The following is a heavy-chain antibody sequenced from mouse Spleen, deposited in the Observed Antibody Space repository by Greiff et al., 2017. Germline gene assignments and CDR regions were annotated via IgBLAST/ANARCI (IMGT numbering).Heavy chain of an antibody. CDR3: AREGPNWDVAY. D-gene: IGHD4-1*01. CDR1: GYSITSGYY. V-gene: IGHV3-6*01. CDR2: ISYDGSN. Sequence: DVQLQESGPGLVKPSQSLSLTCSVTGYSITSGYYWNWIRQFPGNKLEWMGYISYDGSNNYNPSLKNRISITRDTSKNQFFLKLNSVTTEDTATYYCAREGPNWDVAYWGQGTLVTVSA. J-gene: IGHJ3*01.